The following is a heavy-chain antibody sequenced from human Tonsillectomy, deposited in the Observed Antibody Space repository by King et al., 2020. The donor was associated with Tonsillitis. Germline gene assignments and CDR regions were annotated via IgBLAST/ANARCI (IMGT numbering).Heavy chain of an antibody. D-gene: IGHD5-12*01. V-gene: IGHV4-61*01. Sequence: VQLQESGPGLVKPSETLSLTCTVSGASVSSGSYYWSWIRQPPGKGLEWIGYIYYSGSTNYNPSLNSRVTISLDTSKNQFSLMLCSVTAADTAVFYCERLARLALVSTNTYYHAMDVWGQGTTVTVSS. J-gene: IGHJ6*02. CDR2: IYYSGST. CDR1: GASVSSGSYY. CDR3: ERLARLALVSTNTYYHAMDV.